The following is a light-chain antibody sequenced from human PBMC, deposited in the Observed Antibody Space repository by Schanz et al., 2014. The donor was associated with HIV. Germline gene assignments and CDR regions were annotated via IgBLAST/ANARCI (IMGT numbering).Light chain of an antibody. CDR3: QTWGTGIVV. J-gene: IGLJ2*01. CDR1: SGHRTYA. V-gene: IGLV4-69*02. Sequence: QLVLTQSPSASASLGASVKLTCTLDSGHRTYAIAWHQQQPEKGPRYLMNLNSDGSHSKGDGIPDRFSGSSSGAERYLTISSLQSEDEADYYCQTWGTGIVVFGGGTKVTV. CDR2: LNSDGSH.